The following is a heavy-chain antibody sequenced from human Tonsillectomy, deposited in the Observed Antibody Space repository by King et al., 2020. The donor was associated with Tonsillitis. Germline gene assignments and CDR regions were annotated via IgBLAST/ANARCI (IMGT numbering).Heavy chain of an antibody. V-gene: IGHV3-23*04. J-gene: IGHJ4*02. Sequence: VQLVESGGGLGQPGESLRLSCAASGFAFRNYAMNWLRQAPGKGLEWVSTITTSGSFTYYAASVKGRFTISRDDSRNTVYLQLNGLTAEDTALSYCVKDCSAGHGACLFYFWGQGTLVTVSS. CDR1: GFAFRNYA. D-gene: IGHD3-10*02. CDR2: ITTSGSFT. CDR3: VKDCSAGHGACLFYF.